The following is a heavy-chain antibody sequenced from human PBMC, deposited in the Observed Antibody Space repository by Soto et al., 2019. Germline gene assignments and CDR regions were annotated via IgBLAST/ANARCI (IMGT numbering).Heavy chain of an antibody. Sequence: QVQLVESGGGVVQPGRSLRLSCAASGFTFSSYGMHWVRQAPGKGLEWVAVIWYDGSNKYYADSVKGRFTISRDNSKNTLYLQMNSLRGEDTAVYYGARDRGITMVRGLRLYGMDVWGQGTTVTVSS. J-gene: IGHJ6*02. D-gene: IGHD3-10*01. CDR1: GFTFSSYG. CDR2: IWYDGSNK. CDR3: ARDRGITMVRGLRLYGMDV. V-gene: IGHV3-33*01.